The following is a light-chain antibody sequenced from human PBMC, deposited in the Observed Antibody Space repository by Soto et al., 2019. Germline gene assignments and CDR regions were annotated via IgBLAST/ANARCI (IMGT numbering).Light chain of an antibody. V-gene: IGLV2-23*01. CDR3: CSYAGSSPSYV. J-gene: IGLJ1*01. Sequence: QSVLTQPASVSGSPGQSITISCTGTSSDVGSYNLVSWYQQHPGKAPKLMINEGSKRPSGVSNRFSGSKSGNTASLTISGLQAEDEADYYCCSYAGSSPSYVFGTGTKVPVL. CDR1: SSDVGSYNL. CDR2: EGS.